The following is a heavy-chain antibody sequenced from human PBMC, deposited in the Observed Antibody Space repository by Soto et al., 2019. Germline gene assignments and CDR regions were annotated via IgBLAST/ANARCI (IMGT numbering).Heavy chain of an antibody. CDR2: ISAYSGDT. J-gene: IGHJ6*02. Sequence: VQLLQSGGEVRKPGASVKVSCKTSGFTFTNYAINWVRQAPGQGLQWMGWISAYSGDTKYAQRFQDRLTVATDPATTTAHMELRSLSSDDAAVYYCARDGRAFSIYGETMDVWGQWTTVTVSS. CDR3: ARDGRAFSIYGETMDV. CDR1: GFTFTNYA. D-gene: IGHD3-3*02. V-gene: IGHV1-18*01.